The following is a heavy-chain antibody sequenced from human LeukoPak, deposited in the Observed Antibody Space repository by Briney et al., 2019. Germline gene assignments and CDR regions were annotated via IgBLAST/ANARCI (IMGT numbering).Heavy chain of an antibody. D-gene: IGHD2-2*01. J-gene: IGHJ4*02. CDR2: INPNSGGT. V-gene: IGHV1-2*02. Sequence: ASVKVSCKASGYTFTSYDINWVRQAPGQGLEWMGWINPNSGGTNYAQKFQGRVTMTRDTSISTAYMELSRLRSDDTAVYYCARVSGYCSSTSCYYFDYWGQGTLVTVSS. CDR1: GYTFTSYD. CDR3: ARVSGYCSSTSCYYFDY.